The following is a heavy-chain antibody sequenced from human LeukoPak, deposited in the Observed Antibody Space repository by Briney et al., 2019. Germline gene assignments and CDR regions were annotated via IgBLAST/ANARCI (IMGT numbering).Heavy chain of an antibody. D-gene: IGHD3-10*01. J-gene: IGHJ4*02. CDR2: IYHSGST. CDR1: GYSISSGYY. CDR3: ARDTYYYGSGSYYNFDY. Sequence: PSETLSLTCTVSGYSISSGYYWGWIRQPPGKGLGWIGSIYHSGSTYYNPSLKSRVTISVDTSKNQFSLKLSSVTAADTAVYYCARDTYYYGSGSYYNFDYWGQGTLVTVSS. V-gene: IGHV4-38-2*02.